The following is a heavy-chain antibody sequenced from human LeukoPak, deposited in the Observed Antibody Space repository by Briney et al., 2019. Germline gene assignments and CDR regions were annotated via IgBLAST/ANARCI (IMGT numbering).Heavy chain of an antibody. V-gene: IGHV4-4*07. Sequence: SETLSLTCTVSGGSISSYYWSWIRQPAGKGLEWIGRIYTSGSTNYNPSLKSRVTMSVDTSKNQFSLKLSSVTAADTAVYYCARTGKYCSSTSCYYFDYWGRGTLATVSS. D-gene: IGHD2-2*01. CDR3: ARTGKYCSSTSCYYFDY. CDR2: IYTSGST. J-gene: IGHJ4*02. CDR1: GGSISSYY.